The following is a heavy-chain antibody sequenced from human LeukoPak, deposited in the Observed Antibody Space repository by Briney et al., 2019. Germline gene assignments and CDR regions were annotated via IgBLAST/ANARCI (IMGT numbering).Heavy chain of an antibody. CDR2: TYYRSKWYN. Sequence: SQTLSLTCAISGDSVSSNSAARNWIRQSPSRGLEWLGRTYYRSKWYNDYAVSVKSRITINPDTSKNQFSLQLNSVTPEDTAVYYCARESPGYRRGGGNEFDPWGQGTLVTVSS. D-gene: IGHD3-16*01. V-gene: IGHV6-1*01. CDR3: ARESPGYRRGGGNEFDP. CDR1: GDSVSSNSAA. J-gene: IGHJ5*02.